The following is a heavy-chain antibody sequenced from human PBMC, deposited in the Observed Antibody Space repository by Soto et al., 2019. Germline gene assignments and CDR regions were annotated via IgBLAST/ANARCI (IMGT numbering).Heavy chain of an antibody. CDR2: IIPIFGTA. J-gene: IGHJ4*02. CDR3: ARDPRTSGGQHWAFNYFDS. CDR1: GGTFSIYA. V-gene: IGHV1-69*06. Sequence: SVKVSCKASGGTFSIYAISCVLQSPLQGLDWMGGIIPIFGTANYAQKFQGRVTITADKSKSTLYLQVDSLRPEDAAVYYCARDPRTSGGQHWAFNYFDSWGQGTLVTVSS. D-gene: IGHD7-27*01.